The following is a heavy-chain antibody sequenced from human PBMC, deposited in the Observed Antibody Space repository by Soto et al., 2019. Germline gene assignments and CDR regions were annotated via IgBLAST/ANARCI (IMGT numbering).Heavy chain of an antibody. D-gene: IGHD6-13*01. V-gene: IGHV1-18*01. CDR1: GYTFTSYG. J-gene: IGHJ4*02. Sequence: QVQLVQSGAEVKKPGASVKVSGKASGYTFTSYGISWVRQAPGQGLEWMGWISAYNGNTNYAQKLQGRVTMTTATSTSTAYMELRSLRSADTAVYYCARESSSSCHDYWGQGTLVTVSS. CDR2: ISAYNGNT. CDR3: ARESSSSCHDY.